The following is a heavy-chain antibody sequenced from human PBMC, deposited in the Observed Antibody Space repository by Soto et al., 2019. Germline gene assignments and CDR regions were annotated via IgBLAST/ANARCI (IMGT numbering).Heavy chain of an antibody. Sequence: GGSLRLSCAASGFTVSSNYMSWVRQAPGKGLEWVSVIYSGGSTYYADSVKGRFTISRHNSKNTLYLQMNSLRAEDTAVYYCARGSVVVAAAPGAFDIWGQGTMVTVSS. J-gene: IGHJ3*02. CDR3: ARGSVVVAAAPGAFDI. V-gene: IGHV3-53*04. D-gene: IGHD2-15*01. CDR1: GFTVSSNY. CDR2: IYSGGST.